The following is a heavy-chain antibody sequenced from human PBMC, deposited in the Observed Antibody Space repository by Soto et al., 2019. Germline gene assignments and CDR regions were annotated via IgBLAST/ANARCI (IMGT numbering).Heavy chain of an antibody. CDR3: ATVDNYYGLGF. CDR1: GSTFSNYG. CDR2: IWYDGNTK. Sequence: QVPLVDSAGGVAEPGRSLRLSCAACGSTFSNYGMHCVRQAPGKGLEWVAVIWYDGNTKFYPDSVKHRFTISRDNSKNTLYMQMNSLRAEDTAVYYCATVDNYYGLGFWGQGTLVTVSS. J-gene: IGHJ4*02. D-gene: IGHD3-10*01. V-gene: IGHV3-33*01.